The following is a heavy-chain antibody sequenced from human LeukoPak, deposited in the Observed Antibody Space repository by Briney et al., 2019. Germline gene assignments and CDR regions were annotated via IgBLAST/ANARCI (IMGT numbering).Heavy chain of an antibody. V-gene: IGHV1-2*02. CDR2: INPNGGVT. CDR3: ARDRYDAFDI. D-gene: IGHD5-12*01. J-gene: IGHJ3*02. Sequence: ASVKVSCKASGYTFTSYDINWVRQATGQGLEWMGWINPNGGVTNYAQKFRGRVTVTRDTSITSAYMELSRLRSDDTAVYYCARDRYDAFDIWGQGTMVTVSS. CDR1: GYTFTSYD.